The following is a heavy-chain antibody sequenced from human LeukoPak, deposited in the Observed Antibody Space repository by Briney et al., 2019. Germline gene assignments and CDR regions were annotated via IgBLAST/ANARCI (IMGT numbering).Heavy chain of an antibody. V-gene: IGHV1-69*13. CDR3: ARDLRGSKKYYYYYMDV. J-gene: IGHJ6*03. CDR2: IIPIFGTA. D-gene: IGHD2-15*01. Sequence: ASVKVSCKASGGTFSSYAISWVRQAPGQGLEWMRGIIPIFGTANYAQKFQGRVTITADESTSTAYMELSSLRSEDTAVYYCARDLRGSKKYYYYYMDVWGKGTTVTVSS. CDR1: GGTFSSYA.